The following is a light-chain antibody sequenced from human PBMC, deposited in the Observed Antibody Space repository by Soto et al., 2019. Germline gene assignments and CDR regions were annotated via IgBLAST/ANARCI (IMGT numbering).Light chain of an antibody. CDR2: DVS. V-gene: IGLV2-14*01. Sequence: QSALTQPASVSGSPGQSITISCTGTSSDVGAYKYVSWYQQHPGKAPKLMIFDVSSRPSGVSNRFSGSKSGNTASLIISGLQAEDEADYYCISYTSSDTYVFGTGTKVTV. CDR1: SSDVGAYKY. CDR3: ISYTSSDTYV. J-gene: IGLJ1*01.